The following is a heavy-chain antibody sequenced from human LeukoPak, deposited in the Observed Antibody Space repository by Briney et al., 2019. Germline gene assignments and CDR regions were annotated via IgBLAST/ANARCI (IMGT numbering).Heavy chain of an antibody. J-gene: IGHJ5*01. CDR2: MIGDGSEI. CDR3: TRNPRHFDS. D-gene: IGHD6-6*01. Sequence: GESLRLSCAASGFTFSNSWMTWVRQAPGKGLEWVASMIGDGSEIHYVDSVKGRFTISRDNAKNSLYLQMSSLRVEDTAVYYCTRNPRHFDSCGQGTLVTVSS. CDR1: GFTFSNSW. V-gene: IGHV3-7*01.